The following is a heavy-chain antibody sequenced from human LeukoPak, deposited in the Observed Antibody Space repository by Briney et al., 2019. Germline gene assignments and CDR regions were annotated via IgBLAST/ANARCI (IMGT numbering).Heavy chain of an antibody. D-gene: IGHD3-3*01. CDR1: GGSISNYY. V-gene: IGHV4-4*07. Sequence: SETLSLTCTVSGGSISNYYWSWIRQPAGKGLEWIGRIYTSGSTNYNPSLKSRVTMSVDTSKNQFSLKLSSVTAADTAVYYCARGYDFWDDFFDYWGQGTLVTVSS. J-gene: IGHJ4*02. CDR2: IYTSGST. CDR3: ARGYDFWDDFFDY.